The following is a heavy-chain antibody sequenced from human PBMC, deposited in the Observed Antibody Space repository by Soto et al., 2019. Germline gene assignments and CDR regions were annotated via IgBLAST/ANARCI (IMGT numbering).Heavy chain of an antibody. Sequence: EVQLLESGGGLIQPGGSLRLSCVASGFTFRNYAMSWVRQAPGKGLEWVASLGGGGDDTYYAASVRGRFTVARDNSNNKLFLQMNSLTAEDTAVYYCAEDAIQYNGVCDATDLWGQGTKVTVSS. J-gene: IGHJ3*01. D-gene: IGHD2-8*01. V-gene: IGHV3-23*01. CDR3: AEDAIQYNGVCDATDL. CDR2: LGGGGDDT. CDR1: GFTFRNYA.